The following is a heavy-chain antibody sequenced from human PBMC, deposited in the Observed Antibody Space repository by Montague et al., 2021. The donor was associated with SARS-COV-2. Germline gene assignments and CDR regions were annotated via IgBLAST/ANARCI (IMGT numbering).Heavy chain of an antibody. Sequence: SRRLSWSASGFTFSSYGMFWVRQTPGKGLEWVSAISGGGDMTYYADSVKGRFTISRDNSKNTLYLQMNTLGAEDTAVYFCAKKTIAVPGSPHFDSWGQGTLVTVSS. CDR1: GFTFSSYG. V-gene: IGHV3-23*01. D-gene: IGHD6-19*01. J-gene: IGHJ4*02. CDR3: AKKTIAVPGSPHFDS. CDR2: ISGGGDMT.